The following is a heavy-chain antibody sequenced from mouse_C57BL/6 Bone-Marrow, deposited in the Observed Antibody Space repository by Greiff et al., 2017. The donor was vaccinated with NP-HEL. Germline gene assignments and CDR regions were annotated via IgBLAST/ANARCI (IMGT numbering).Heavy chain of an antibody. CDR1: GYSFTGYY. D-gene: IGHD2-5*01. J-gene: IGHJ4*01. CDR2: INPSTGGT. CDR3: AKSGYSNSYYAMDY. Sequence: EVQLQESGPELVKPGASVKISCKASGYSFTGYYMNWVKQSPEKSLEWIGEINPSTGGTTYNQKFKAKATLTVDKSSSTAYMQLKSLTSEDSAVYYCAKSGYSNSYYAMDYWGQGTSVTVSS. V-gene: IGHV1-42*01.